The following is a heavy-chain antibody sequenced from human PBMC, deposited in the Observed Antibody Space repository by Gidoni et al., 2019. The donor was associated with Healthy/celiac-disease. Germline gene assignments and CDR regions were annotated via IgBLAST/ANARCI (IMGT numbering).Heavy chain of an antibody. CDR2: INHSGST. CDR3: ARGRTRYSSGQWLVYFDY. J-gene: IGHJ4*02. CDR1: GGPFSGYY. V-gene: IGHV4-34*01. D-gene: IGHD6-19*01. Sequence: QVQLQQWGAGLLKPSETLSLTCAASGGPFSGYYWSWIRQPPGKGLEWIGEINHSGSTNYNPSLKSRVTISVDTSKNQFSLKLSSVTAADTAVYYCARGRTRYSSGQWLVYFDYWGQGTLVTVSS.